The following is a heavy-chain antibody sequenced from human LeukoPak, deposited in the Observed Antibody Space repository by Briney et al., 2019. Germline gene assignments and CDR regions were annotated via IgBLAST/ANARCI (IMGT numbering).Heavy chain of an antibody. V-gene: IGHV3-30*03. D-gene: IGHD1-26*01. Sequence: PGGSLRLSCAASGFTVSSKYMSWVRQAPGKGLEWVAVISFDGNTQYLADSVRGRFTISRDNSKTTLDLQMNSLRTEDTALYYCTRASGSYSNFDYWGQGTLVTVSS. CDR3: TRASGSYSNFDY. J-gene: IGHJ4*02. CDR2: ISFDGNTQ. CDR1: GFTVSSKY.